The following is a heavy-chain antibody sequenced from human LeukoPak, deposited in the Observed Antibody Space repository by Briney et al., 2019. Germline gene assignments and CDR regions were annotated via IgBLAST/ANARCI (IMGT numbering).Heavy chain of an antibody. CDR2: IIPIFGTA. V-gene: IGHV1-69*13. Sequence: ASVKVSCKASGGTFSSYAISWVRQAPGQGLEWMGGIIPIFGTANYAQKFQGRATITADESTSTAYMELSSLRSEDTAVYYCAREATDIVVVPAAQYYYYYGMDVWGQGTTVTVSS. CDR3: AREATDIVVVPAAQYYYYYGMDV. J-gene: IGHJ6*02. D-gene: IGHD2-2*01. CDR1: GGTFSSYA.